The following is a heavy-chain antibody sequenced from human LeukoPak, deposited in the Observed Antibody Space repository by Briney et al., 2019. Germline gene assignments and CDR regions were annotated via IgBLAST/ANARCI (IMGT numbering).Heavy chain of an antibody. V-gene: IGHV1-8*01. CDR3: ARVHKYENWFDP. J-gene: IGHJ5*02. CDR2: MNPNSGNT. Sequence: ASVKVSCKASGYTFTSYDINWVRQATGQGLEWMGWMNPNSGNTGYAQKFQGRVTMTRNTSISTAYMELSSLRSEDTAVYYCARVHKYENWFDPWGQGTLVTVSS. D-gene: IGHD2/OR15-2a*01. CDR1: GYTFTSYD.